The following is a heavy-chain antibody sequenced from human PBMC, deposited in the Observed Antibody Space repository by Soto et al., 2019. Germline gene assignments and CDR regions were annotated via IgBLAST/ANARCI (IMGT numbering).Heavy chain of an antibody. V-gene: IGHV3-21*06. Sequence: EVQLVESWAGLVKAGGSLRLFCTDSGFTFRNYNMNCVRQAPGKGLEWFSSISIGGDYIFCADSVKGRFTISRENAQNSLFLQIDSPRAEDTAVYYCGRYIAYPGGDYFYSWGQRTLVTVSS. CDR1: GFTFRNYN. J-gene: IGHJ4*02. D-gene: IGHD3-16*01. CDR2: ISIGGDYI. CDR3: GRYIAYPGGDYFYS.